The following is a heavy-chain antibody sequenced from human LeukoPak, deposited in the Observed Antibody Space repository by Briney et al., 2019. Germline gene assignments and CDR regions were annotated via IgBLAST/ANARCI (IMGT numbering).Heavy chain of an antibody. D-gene: IGHD2-2*01. CDR2: IKPDGGEK. J-gene: IGHJ3*02. Sequence: GGSLRLSCVASRMTFSTYWMSWVRHTPGKGLEWVANIKPDGGEKNYVDSVKGRFTISRDNAKNSLYLQMNSLRAEDTAVYYCTRDRSTSTSNAFDIWGQGTMVTVSS. CDR3: TRDRSTSTSNAFDI. V-gene: IGHV3-7*01. CDR1: RMTFSTYW.